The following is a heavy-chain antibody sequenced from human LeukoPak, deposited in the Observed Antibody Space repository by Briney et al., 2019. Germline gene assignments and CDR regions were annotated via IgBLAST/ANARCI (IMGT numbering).Heavy chain of an antibody. CDR3: AKEIPGGYDY. Sequence: GGSLRLSCTASGFTFSRYAMGWVRQAPGKGLEWVSAIGASGTSTYYPDSVKGRFTISRDNSKNTLYLQMNSLRAEDTAIYYCAKEIPGGYDYWGQGTLVTVSS. CDR1: GFTFSRYA. CDR2: IGASGTST. J-gene: IGHJ4*02. V-gene: IGHV3-23*01. D-gene: IGHD1-14*01.